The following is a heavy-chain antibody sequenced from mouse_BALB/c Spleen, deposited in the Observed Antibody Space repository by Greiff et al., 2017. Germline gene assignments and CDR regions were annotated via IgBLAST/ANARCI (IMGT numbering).Heavy chain of an antibody. CDR3: ARTGMDGNDFDY. V-gene: IGHV1-80*01. Sequence: QVQLQQSGAELVRPGSSVKISCKASGYAFSSYWMNWVKQRPGQGLEWIGQIYPGDGDTNYNGKFKGKATLTADKSSSTAYMQLSSLTSEDSAVYFCARTGMDGNDFDYWGQGTTLTVSS. D-gene: IGHD2-1*01. J-gene: IGHJ2*01. CDR2: IYPGDGDT. CDR1: GYAFSSYW.